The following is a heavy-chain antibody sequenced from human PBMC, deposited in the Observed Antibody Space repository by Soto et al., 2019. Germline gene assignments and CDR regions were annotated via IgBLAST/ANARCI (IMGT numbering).Heavy chain of an antibody. CDR1: AFTFSSYT. D-gene: IGHD6-19*01. Sequence: GWALRLSCAPSAFTFSSYTMNWVRQAPGKGLEWVSSSSSSSSYIYYADSVKGRFTISRDNAKNSLYLQMNSLRAEDTAVYYCAGSIAVAGTGTGDYWGQGTLVTVSS. CDR2: SSSSSSYI. CDR3: AGSIAVAGTGTGDY. J-gene: IGHJ4*02. V-gene: IGHV3-21*01.